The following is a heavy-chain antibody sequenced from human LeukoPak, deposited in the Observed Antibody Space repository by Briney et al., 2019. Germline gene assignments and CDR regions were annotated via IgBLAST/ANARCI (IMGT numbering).Heavy chain of an antibody. CDR1: GDSVSSNSAA. V-gene: IGHV6-1*01. J-gene: IGHJ5*02. Sequence: PSQTLSLTCASSGDSVSSNSAAWNWIRQSAARGLEWLGRTYYRCKWYNGYAVAVKSRITINPDTSKNQFSLQLNSVTPEDTAVYYCARDHIVGATLLNWFDPWGQGTLVTVSS. CDR2: TYYRCKWYN. CDR3: ARDHIVGATLLNWFDP. D-gene: IGHD1-26*01.